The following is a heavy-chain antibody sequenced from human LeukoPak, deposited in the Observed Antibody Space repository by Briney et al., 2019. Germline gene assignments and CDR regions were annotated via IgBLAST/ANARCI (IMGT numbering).Heavy chain of an antibody. J-gene: IGHJ5*02. V-gene: IGHV1-18*01. CDR3: ARETVRGTCWFDP. Sequence: ASVEVSCKASGYTFTSYGVSWVRQAPGQGLEWMGWISAYNGNINYAQKLQGRVTMTTDTSTRTAYMELSSLRSEDTAVYYCARETVRGTCWFDPWGRGTLVTVSS. CDR2: ISAYNGNI. CDR1: GYTFTSYG. D-gene: IGHD3-10*01.